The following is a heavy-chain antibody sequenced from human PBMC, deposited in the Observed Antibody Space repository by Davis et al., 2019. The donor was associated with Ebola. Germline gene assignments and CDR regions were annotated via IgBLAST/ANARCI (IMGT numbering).Heavy chain of an antibody. J-gene: IGHJ6*02. CDR3: AKKDTAMLRYGLDV. CDR2: INPSGDDT. D-gene: IGHD5-18*01. CDR1: GYTFVSHY. Sequence: ASVKVSCKASGYTFVSHYMHWVRQAPGQGLEWMGRINPSGDDTIYAQKFQGRVTMFSDTSTSTAYMELSSLRSEDTAVYYCAKKDTAMLRYGLDVWGQGTTVIVSS. V-gene: IGHV1-46*01.